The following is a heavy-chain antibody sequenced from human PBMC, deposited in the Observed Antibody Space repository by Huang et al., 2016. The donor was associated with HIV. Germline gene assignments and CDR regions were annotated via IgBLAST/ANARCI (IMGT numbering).Heavy chain of an antibody. CDR3: ASIDYYDTSGPQRGYFDN. CDR2: IMPIVGTA. CDR1: GGTFSNFA. Sequence: QVQLVQSGAEVKKPGSSVKVSCKASGGTFSNFAIGWVRQAPGQGLEWMGRIMPIVGTANYAEKCQGRVTSTADESTTTAYMELSSLRSEDTAVYYCASIDYYDTSGPQRGYFDNWGQGALVTVSS. J-gene: IGHJ4*02. V-gene: IGHV1-69*01. D-gene: IGHD3-22*01.